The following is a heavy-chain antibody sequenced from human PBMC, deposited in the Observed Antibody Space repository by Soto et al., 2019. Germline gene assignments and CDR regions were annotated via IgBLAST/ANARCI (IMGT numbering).Heavy chain of an antibody. CDR1: GFTFSSYA. CDR2: ISGSGGST. D-gene: IGHD3-22*01. CDR3: AKSRSRDYYDSSGYLNYFDY. V-gene: IGHV3-23*01. Sequence: PGGSLRLSCAASGFTFSSYAMSWVRQAPGKGLEWVSAISGSGGSTYYADSVKGRFTISRDNSKNTLYLQMNSLRAEDTAVYYCAKSRSRDYYDSSGYLNYFDYWGQGTLVTVSS. J-gene: IGHJ4*02.